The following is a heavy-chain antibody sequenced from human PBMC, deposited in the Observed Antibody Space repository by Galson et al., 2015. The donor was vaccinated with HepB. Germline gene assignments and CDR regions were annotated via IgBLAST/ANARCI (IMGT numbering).Heavy chain of an antibody. Sequence: SLRLSCAASGFTFSVYSMYWVRQSPGKGLEWLSYISSSASSIYYADSVKGRFIISRDNAKNSLYLQMSSLRAEDTAVYYCATGGSGSSSTERFAYWGQGTLVTVSS. CDR3: ATGGSGSSSTERFAY. V-gene: IGHV3-48*01. CDR2: ISSSASSI. J-gene: IGHJ4*02. D-gene: IGHD6-6*01. CDR1: GFTFSVYS.